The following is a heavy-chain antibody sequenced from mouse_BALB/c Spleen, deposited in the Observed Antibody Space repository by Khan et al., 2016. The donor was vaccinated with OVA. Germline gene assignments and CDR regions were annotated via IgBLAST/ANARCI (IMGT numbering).Heavy chain of an antibody. CDR1: GYSFNDYT. V-gene: IGHV1-18*01. CDR2: INPYNGGN. Sequence: EVQLQQSGPELVKPGASLKLSCKASGYSFNDYTMNWVKQSHGKKLEWIGLINPYNGGNTYNQKFKGKATLTVDKSSSTAYMELSSLKSEDSAVYACALSCYGGLAYWGQGTLVTVSA. J-gene: IGHJ3*01. D-gene: IGHD1-1*01. CDR3: ALSCYGGLAY.